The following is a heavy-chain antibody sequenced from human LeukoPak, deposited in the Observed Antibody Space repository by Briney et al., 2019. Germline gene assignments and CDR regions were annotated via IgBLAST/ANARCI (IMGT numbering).Heavy chain of an antibody. Sequence: SVKVSCRASGGTFSSYTISWVRQAPGEGLEWMGRIIPILGIANYAQKFQGRVTITADKSTSTAYMELSSLRSEDTAVYYCARAGVAAAGYDYWGQGTLVTVSS. CDR2: IIPILGIA. J-gene: IGHJ4*02. V-gene: IGHV1-69*02. CDR3: ARAGVAAAGYDY. CDR1: GGTFSSYT. D-gene: IGHD6-13*01.